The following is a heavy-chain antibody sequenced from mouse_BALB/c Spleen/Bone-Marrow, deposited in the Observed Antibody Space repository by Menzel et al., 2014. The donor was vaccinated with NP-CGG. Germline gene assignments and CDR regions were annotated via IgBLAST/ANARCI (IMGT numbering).Heavy chain of an antibody. CDR1: GFTFSSYA. V-gene: IGHV5-9-3*01. D-gene: IGHD2-14*01. Sequence: EVQLQQSGGGLVKPGGSLKLSCAASGFTFSSYAMSWVRQTPEKRLEWVATISSGGSYTYYPDSVKGRFTISRDNAKNPCYMKMSIWGSGDTAIYYCEGKGEVRPFPYGGKGTLVTASA. J-gene: IGHJ3*01. CDR2: ISSGGSYT. CDR3: EGKGEVRPFPY.